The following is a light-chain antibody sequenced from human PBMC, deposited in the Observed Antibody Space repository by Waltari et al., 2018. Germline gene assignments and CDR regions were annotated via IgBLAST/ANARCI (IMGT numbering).Light chain of an antibody. V-gene: IGLV3-21*02. CDR1: NIGRKS. CDR3: QVWDSSNDHWV. J-gene: IGLJ3*02. CDR2: DDS. Sequence: SYVLTQPPSVSVAPGQTARITCGGNNIGRKSVHWYQQKPGQAPVLVVYDDSDRPSGIPDLFSGSNSGNTATLTISRVEAGDEADYYCQVWDSSNDHWVFGGGTKLTVL.